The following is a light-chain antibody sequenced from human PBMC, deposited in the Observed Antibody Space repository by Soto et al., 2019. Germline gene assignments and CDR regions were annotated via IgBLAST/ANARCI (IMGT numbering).Light chain of an antibody. J-gene: IGKJ2*01. CDR3: HRSYPTHT. CDR1: QSITNS. CDR2: AAS. V-gene: IGKV1-39*01. Sequence: DIQMTQSPPSLSASVGDRVTITCRASQSITNSLNWYQQKPGKAPRLLIYAASSSQSGVPSRFSGSGSGTDFTLTISSLHPDDFATYYCHRSYPTHTFGQGTKLEIK.